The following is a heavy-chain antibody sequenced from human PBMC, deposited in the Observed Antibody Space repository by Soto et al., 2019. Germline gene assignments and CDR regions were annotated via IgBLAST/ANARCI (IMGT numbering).Heavy chain of an antibody. J-gene: IGHJ4*02. CDR2: IYYSGST. CDR3: ARGGVLRYFDWLP. Sequence: QVQLQESGPGLVKPSETLSLTCTVSGGSISSYYWSWIRQPPGKGLEWIGYIYYSGSTNYNPSLKSRVTISVDTSKNQCSLKLSSVTAADTAVYYCARGGVLRYFDWLPWGQGTLVTVSS. V-gene: IGHV4-59*01. CDR1: GGSISSYY. D-gene: IGHD3-9*01.